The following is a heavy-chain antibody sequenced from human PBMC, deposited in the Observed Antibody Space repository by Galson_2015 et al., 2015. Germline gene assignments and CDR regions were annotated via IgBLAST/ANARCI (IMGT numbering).Heavy chain of an antibody. CDR2: IYHSGST. Sequence: TLSLTCAVSGGALSGGGYSWRWIRPPPGRGLEWIGYIYHSGSTYYNPSLKSRVTISVDRSKNQFSLKLSSVTAADTAVYYCASIQNDFWSGYSHQWGQGTLVTVSS. CDR1: GGALSGGGYS. V-gene: IGHV4-30-2*01. CDR3: ASIQNDFWSGYSHQ. D-gene: IGHD3-3*01. J-gene: IGHJ4*02.